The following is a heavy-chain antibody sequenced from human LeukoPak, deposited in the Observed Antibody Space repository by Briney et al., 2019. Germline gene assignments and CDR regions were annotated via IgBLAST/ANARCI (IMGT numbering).Heavy chain of an antibody. J-gene: IGHJ4*02. CDR2: IYYSGST. CDR1: GGSISSYY. V-gene: IGHV4-59*01. Sequence: SETLSLTCTVSGGSISSYYWSWIRQPPGKGLEWIGYIYYSGSTNYNPSLKRRVTISVDPSKNQFSLKLSSVTAADTAVYYCAVRGPTALDYWGQGTLVTVSS. D-gene: IGHD3-10*01. CDR3: AVRGPTALDY.